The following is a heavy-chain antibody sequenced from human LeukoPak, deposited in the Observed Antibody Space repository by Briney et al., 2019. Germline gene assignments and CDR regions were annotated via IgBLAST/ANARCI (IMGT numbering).Heavy chain of an antibody. CDR2: ITSSGTYI. D-gene: IGHD5-12*01. J-gene: IGHJ5*02. V-gene: IGHV3-21*01. CDR1: GFTFSSYA. CDR3: ARDLRGYDSSWFDP. Sequence: PGGSLRLSCAASGFTFSSYAMTWVRQAPGKGLEWVSSITSSGTYIYYVDSVEGRFTVSRDNAKNSLYLQMNSLRAEDTAMYYCARDLRGYDSSWFDPWGQGTLVTVSS.